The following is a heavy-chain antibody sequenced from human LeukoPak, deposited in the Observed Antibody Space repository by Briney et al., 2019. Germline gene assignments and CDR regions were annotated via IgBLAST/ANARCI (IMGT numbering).Heavy chain of an antibody. CDR2: ISHNGGST. V-gene: IGHV3-64*02. Sequence: PGGSLRLSCAASGFTFGTYAMHWVRQAPGKGLEYVSAISHNGGSTYYADSVKGRFTISRDNSKNTLYLQMGSLRAEDMAVYYCARVVRGDYYYYYYMDVWGKGTTVTVSS. CDR3: ARVVRGDYYYYYYMDV. J-gene: IGHJ6*03. CDR1: GFTFGTYA. D-gene: IGHD4-17*01.